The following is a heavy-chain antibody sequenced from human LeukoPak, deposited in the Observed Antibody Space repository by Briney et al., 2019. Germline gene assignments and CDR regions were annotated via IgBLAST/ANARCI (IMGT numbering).Heavy chain of an antibody. D-gene: IGHD3-16*01. Sequence: ASVKVSCKASGYKFTDDYMHWVRQAPGQGLEFMGWINPDSGFTNYAQKFKGRVPMTRATSISPAYFEVRSLTSDDTAVYYCAPTAEAYTSWWKVWGQGTLVTVSS. J-gene: IGHJ4*02. CDR1: GYKFTDDY. CDR3: APTAEAYTSWWKV. CDR2: INPDSGFT. V-gene: IGHV1-2*02.